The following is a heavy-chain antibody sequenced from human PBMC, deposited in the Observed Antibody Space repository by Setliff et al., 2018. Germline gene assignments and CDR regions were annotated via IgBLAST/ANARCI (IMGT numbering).Heavy chain of an antibody. V-gene: IGHV3-21*01. J-gene: IGHJ4*02. Sequence: GGSLRLSCAASGLIFTSYSMNWVRQAPGKGLEWVSSISSSSAYIYYADSVKGRFTISRDEAKNSLYLQMNSLRTEDTAVYYCARSAVAVPGQFYFDNWGQGTQVTVSS. D-gene: IGHD6-19*01. CDR2: ISSSSAYI. CDR1: GLIFTSYS. CDR3: ARSAVAVPGQFYFDN.